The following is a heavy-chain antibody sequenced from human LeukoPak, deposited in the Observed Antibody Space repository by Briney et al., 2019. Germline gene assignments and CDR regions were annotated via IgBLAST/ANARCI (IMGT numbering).Heavy chain of an antibody. CDR2: INHSGST. V-gene: IGHV4-34*01. CDR3: ARGRGYSYGYCWFDP. D-gene: IGHD5-18*01. J-gene: IGHJ5*02. Sequence: SETLSLTCAVYGGSFSGYYWSWIRQPPGKALEWIGEINHSGSTNYNPSLKSRVTISVDTSKNQFSLKLSSVTAADTAVYYCARGRGYSYGYCWFDPWGQGTLVTVSS. CDR1: GGSFSGYY.